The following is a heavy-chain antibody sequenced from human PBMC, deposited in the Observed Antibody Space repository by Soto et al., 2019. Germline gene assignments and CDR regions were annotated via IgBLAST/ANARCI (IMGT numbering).Heavy chain of an antibody. Sequence: GTSVKVTCKDSGYALTSYAMHWVRQAPGQRLEWMGWINAGNGNTKYSQKFQGRVTITRDTSASTAYMELSSLRSEDTAVYYCARAIVGASRAAFDIWGQGTMVTVSS. CDR2: INAGNGNT. CDR1: GYALTSYA. D-gene: IGHD1-26*01. CDR3: ARAIVGASRAAFDI. V-gene: IGHV1-3*01. J-gene: IGHJ3*02.